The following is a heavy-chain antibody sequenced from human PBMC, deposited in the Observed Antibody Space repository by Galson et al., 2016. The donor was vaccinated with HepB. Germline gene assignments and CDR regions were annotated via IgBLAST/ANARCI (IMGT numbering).Heavy chain of an antibody. J-gene: IGHJ6*02. D-gene: IGHD1-1*01. V-gene: IGHV3-7*03. CDR2: IKQDESEE. CDR3: TGTPRLYYYYSGLDV. CDR1: GFTFSSYW. Sequence: SLRLSCAASGFTFSSYWMNWVRQAPGKGLEWVANIKQDESEENYVDSVKGRFTISRDNAKKSLYLQMNRLRVEDTAVYYCTGTPRLYYYYSGLDVWGQGTTVTVSS.